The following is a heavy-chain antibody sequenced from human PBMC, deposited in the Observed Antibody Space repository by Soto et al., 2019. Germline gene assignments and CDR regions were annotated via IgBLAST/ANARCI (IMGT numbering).Heavy chain of an antibody. CDR2: INADGTST. CDR1: GSTFSNSW. V-gene: IGHV3-74*01. D-gene: IGHD2-2*01. Sequence: GSLLLACSASGSTFSNSWMHWVRQVAGKGLEWVSRINADGTSTSYADSVKGRFTISRDNAKNTLYLHVNSLRAEDTAVYYCVKVLARGVGVPRFYFDSWGQGALVTVSS. J-gene: IGHJ4*02. CDR3: VKVLARGVGVPRFYFDS.